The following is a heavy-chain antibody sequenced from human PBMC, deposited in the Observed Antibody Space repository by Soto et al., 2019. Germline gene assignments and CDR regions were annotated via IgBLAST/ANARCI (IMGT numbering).Heavy chain of an antibody. Sequence: QVQLVESGGGVVQPGRSLRLSCAASGFTFSSYGMHWVRQAPCKGLEWVAVIWYDGSNKYYADSVKGRFTISRDNSKNTLYLQMNSLRAEDTAVYYCAMAGASSSWFLLGRPHWFDPWGQGTLVTVSS. CDR2: IWYDGSNK. CDR3: AMAGASSSWFLLGRPHWFDP. CDR1: GFTFSSYG. J-gene: IGHJ5*02. D-gene: IGHD6-13*01. V-gene: IGHV3-33*01.